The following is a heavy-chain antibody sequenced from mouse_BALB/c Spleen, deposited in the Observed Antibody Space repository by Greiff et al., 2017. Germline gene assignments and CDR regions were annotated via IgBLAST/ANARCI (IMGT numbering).Heavy chain of an antibody. Sequence: EVQGVESGGGLVQPGGSLRLSCATSGFTFTDYYMSWVRQPPGKALEWLGFIRNKANGYTTEYSASVKGRFTISRDNSQSILYLQMNTLRAEDSATYNCAREGSRRYDVRYFDVWGAGTTVTVSS. D-gene: IGHD2-14*01. CDR2: IRNKANGYTT. CDR1: GFTFTDYY. V-gene: IGHV7-3*02. CDR3: AREGSRRYDVRYFDV. J-gene: IGHJ1*01.